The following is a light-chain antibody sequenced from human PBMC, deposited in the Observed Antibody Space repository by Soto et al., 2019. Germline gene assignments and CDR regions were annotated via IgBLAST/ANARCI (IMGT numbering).Light chain of an antibody. J-gene: IGKJ4*01. CDR1: QSVSSF. CDR3: QQYGSSHT. Sequence: EIVLTQSPATLSLSPGERATLSCRASQSVSSFLAWYQQKPGQAPRLLIYDASNRATGIPARFSGSGSGTDFTLTISRLEPEDFAVYYCQQYGSSHTFGRGTKVDIK. CDR2: DAS. V-gene: IGKV3-20*01.